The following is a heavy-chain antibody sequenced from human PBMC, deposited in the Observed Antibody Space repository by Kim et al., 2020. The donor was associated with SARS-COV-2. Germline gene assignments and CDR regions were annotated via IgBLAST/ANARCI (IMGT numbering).Heavy chain of an antibody. Sequence: YEVSVRGRIIITPDTTKNHFSLQLSSLTPEDTAVYYCARGQNPGWARVDYWGQGTLVAVSS. CDR3: ARGQNPGWARVDY. D-gene: IGHD6-19*01. J-gene: IGHJ4*02. V-gene: IGHV6-1*01.